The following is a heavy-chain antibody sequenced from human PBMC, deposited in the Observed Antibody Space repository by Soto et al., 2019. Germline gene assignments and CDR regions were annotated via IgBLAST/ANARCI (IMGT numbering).Heavy chain of an antibody. V-gene: IGHV3-49*03. CDR2: IRSKAYGGTT. CDR3: TRDQAFRGVILRGGYYYYMDV. CDR1: GFTLGDYA. D-gene: IGHD3-10*01. Sequence: GGPLRLSCTASGFTLGDYAMSWFRQAPGKGLEWVGFIRSKAYGGTTEYAASVKGRFTISRDDSKSIAYLQMNSLKTEDTAVYYCTRDQAFRGVILRGGYYYYMDVWGKGPPVTASS. J-gene: IGHJ6*03.